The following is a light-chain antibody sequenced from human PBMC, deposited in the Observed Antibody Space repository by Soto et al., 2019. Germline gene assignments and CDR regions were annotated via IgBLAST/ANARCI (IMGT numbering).Light chain of an antibody. CDR3: QQDSGASYT. CDR2: GPT. J-gene: IGKJ2*01. CDR1: QSVSTNY. V-gene: IGKV3-20*01. Sequence: ETVLTQSPGTLYVPPGERATLSCSASQSVSTNYLAWYQQKPGLAPRLVIYGPTSRATGIPDRFTCSGSGTDYTLTISSLEPEDFAVYYCQQDSGASYTFGQVTK.